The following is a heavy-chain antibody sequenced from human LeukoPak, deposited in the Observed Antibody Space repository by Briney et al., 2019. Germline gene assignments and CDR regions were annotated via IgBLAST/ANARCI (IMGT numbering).Heavy chain of an antibody. CDR1: GGSISSYY. CDR3: ARVQYGDYAYYFDY. D-gene: IGHD4-17*01. CDR2: IYYSGST. J-gene: IGHJ4*02. Sequence: PSETLSLTCTVSGGSISSYYWSWIRQPPGKGLEWIGYIYYSGSTNYNPSLKSRVTISVDTSKNQFSLKLSSVTAADTAVYYCARVQYGDYAYYFDYWGQGTLVTVSS. V-gene: IGHV4-59*12.